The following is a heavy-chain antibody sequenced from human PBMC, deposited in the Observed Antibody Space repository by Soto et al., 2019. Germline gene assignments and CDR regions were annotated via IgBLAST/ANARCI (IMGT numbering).Heavy chain of an antibody. CDR1: GGSISSGGYS. Sequence: LSLTCAVSGGSISSGGYSWSWIRQPPGKGLEWIGYIYHSGSTYYNPSLKSRVTIAVDRSKNQFSLKLCSVTAEDTAVYYCAKTAVVKRYYFDYWGQGTLVTVSS. D-gene: IGHD2-15*01. J-gene: IGHJ4*02. CDR3: AKTAVVKRYYFDY. V-gene: IGHV4-30-2*01. CDR2: IYHSGST.